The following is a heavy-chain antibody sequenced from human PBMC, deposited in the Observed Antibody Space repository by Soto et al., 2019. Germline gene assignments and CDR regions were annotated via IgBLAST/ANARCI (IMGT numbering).Heavy chain of an antibody. D-gene: IGHD6-19*01. CDR2: INPNSGGT. J-gene: IGHJ6*02. CDR1: GYTFTSYG. V-gene: IGHV1-2*04. CDR3: ARDQYSSGRNYYYYGMDV. Sequence: ASVKVSCKASGYTFTSYGISWVRQAPGQGLEWMGWINPNSGGTNYAQKFQGWVTMTRDTSISTAYMELSRLRSDDTAVYYCARDQYSSGRNYYYYGMDVWGQGTTVTVSS.